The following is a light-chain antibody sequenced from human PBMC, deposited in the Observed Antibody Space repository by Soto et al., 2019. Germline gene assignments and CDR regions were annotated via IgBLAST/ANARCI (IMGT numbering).Light chain of an antibody. J-gene: IGLJ1*01. CDR2: DVS. CDR3: CSYTSSSTPWV. CDR1: SSDVGGYNY. V-gene: IGLV2-14*03. Sequence: QSALTQPASVSGSPGQSITISCTGTSSDVGGYNYVSWYQQHPGKAPKLMIYDVSDRPSGVSNRFSASKSGNTASLTISGLQAEDEADYYCCSYTSSSTPWVFGTGTKV.